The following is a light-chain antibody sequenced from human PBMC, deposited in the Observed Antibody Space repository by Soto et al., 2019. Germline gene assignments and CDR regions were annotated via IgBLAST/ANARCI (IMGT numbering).Light chain of an antibody. J-gene: IGLJ3*02. CDR2: NTS. Sequence: QAVVTQEPSLTVSPGGTVTLTCASSTGAVTSGHYPNWFQQKPGQAPRALIHNTSNKHSWTPARFSGSLLGGKAALTLSGVQPEDEAEYYCLLYYGGARVFGGGTKLTVL. V-gene: IGLV7-43*01. CDR1: TGAVTSGHY. CDR3: LLYYGGARV.